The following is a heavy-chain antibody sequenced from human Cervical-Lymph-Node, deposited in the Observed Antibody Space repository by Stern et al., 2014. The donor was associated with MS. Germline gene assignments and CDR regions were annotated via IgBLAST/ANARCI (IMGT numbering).Heavy chain of an antibody. CDR2: IIPIFGTP. D-gene: IGHD4-17*01. V-gene: IGHV1-69*01. CDR1: GGTFSTQA. J-gene: IGHJ6*02. CDR3: ATPSTVTVGGMDV. Sequence: VQLLESGAEVKKPGSSVKVSCKASGGTFSTQAINWVRQAPGQGLEWVGGIIPIFGTPNYAQKVQDRVTITADESTSTAYMDLSGLRSEDTAVYYCATPSTVTVGGMDVWGQGTTVTVSS.